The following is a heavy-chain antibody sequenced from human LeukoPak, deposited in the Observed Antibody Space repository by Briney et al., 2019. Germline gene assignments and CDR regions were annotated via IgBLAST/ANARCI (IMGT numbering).Heavy chain of an antibody. Sequence: SETLSLTCTVSGGSMTDYYWCWIRQPPGKGLEWIGCIDYSGNTNYNPSLKSRVTISVDTSKNHFSLNLSSVTAADTAMFYCARVLSGWPYQFDYWGQGTLVTVSS. J-gene: IGHJ4*02. V-gene: IGHV4-59*01. CDR3: ARVLSGWPYQFDY. D-gene: IGHD6-19*01. CDR2: IDYSGNT. CDR1: GGSMTDYY.